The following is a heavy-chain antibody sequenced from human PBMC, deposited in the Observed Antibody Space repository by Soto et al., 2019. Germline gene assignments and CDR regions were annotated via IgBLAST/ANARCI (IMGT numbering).Heavy chain of an antibody. J-gene: IGHJ6*02. CDR1: GGSISSYY. CDR2: IYYSGST. Sequence: SETLSLTCTVSGGSISSYYWSWIRQPPGKGLEWIGYIYYSGSTNYNPSLESRVTISVDTSKNQFSLKLSSVTAADTAVYYCARDLGVAAISNYYYYGMDVWGQGTTVTVSS. D-gene: IGHD3-16*01. CDR3: ARDLGVAAISNYYYYGMDV. V-gene: IGHV4-59*01.